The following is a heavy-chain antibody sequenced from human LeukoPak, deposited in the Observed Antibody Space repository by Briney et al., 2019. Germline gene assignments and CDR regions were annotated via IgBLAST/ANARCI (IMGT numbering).Heavy chain of an antibody. CDR3: ARGYDYVWGSYRSFDY. D-gene: IGHD3-16*02. Sequence: GASVKVSCKASGYTFTGYYMHWVRQAPGQGLEWKGWINPNSGGTNYAQKLQGRVTMTTDTSTSTAYMELRSLRSDDTAVYYCARGYDYVWGSYRSFDYWGQGTLVTVSS. J-gene: IGHJ4*02. CDR1: GYTFTGYY. V-gene: IGHV1-2*02. CDR2: INPNSGGT.